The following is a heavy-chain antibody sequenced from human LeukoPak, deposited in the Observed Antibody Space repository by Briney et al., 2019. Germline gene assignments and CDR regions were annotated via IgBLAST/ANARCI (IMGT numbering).Heavy chain of an antibody. CDR3: ARDTSAEGYLDY. J-gene: IGHJ4*02. V-gene: IGHV4-31*11. Sequence: PSETLSLTCAVSGGSFSGYSWSWIRQPPGKGLEWIGYIHYSGNTYYNPSLKSRVTIAVDTSKNQFSLKMNSVTAADTALYYCARDTSAEGYLDYWGQGTLVTVSS. CDR2: IHYSGNT. CDR1: GGSFSGYS.